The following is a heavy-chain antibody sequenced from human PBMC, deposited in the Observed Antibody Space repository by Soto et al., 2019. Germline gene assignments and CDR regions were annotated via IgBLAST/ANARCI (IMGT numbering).Heavy chain of an antibody. CDR2: ISWNSGSI. V-gene: IGHV3-9*01. D-gene: IGHD2-8*01. Sequence: EVQLVESGGGLVQPGRSLRLSCAASGFTFDDYAMHWVRQAPGKGLEWVSGISWNSGSIGYADSVKGRFTISRDNAKNSLYLQMNSLRAEDTALYYCAKSLMVYAIGAFDIWGQGSMVTVSS. J-gene: IGHJ3*02. CDR1: GFTFDDYA. CDR3: AKSLMVYAIGAFDI.